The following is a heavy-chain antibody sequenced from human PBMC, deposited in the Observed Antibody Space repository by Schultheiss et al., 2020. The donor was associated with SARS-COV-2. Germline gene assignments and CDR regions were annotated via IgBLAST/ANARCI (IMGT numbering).Heavy chain of an antibody. D-gene: IGHD3-16*02. CDR1: GGSISSSSYY. V-gene: IGHV4-39*07. Sequence: SQTLSLTCTVSGGSISSSSYYWVWIRQTPGKGLEWIGSIDHSGSTYYTPSLRRRISMSVDTSKNQFSLQLRSVTAADTAVYYCARTPGVGYDYVWGSYRSPPDYWGQGTLVTVSS. CDR3: ARTPGVGYDYVWGSYRSPPDY. J-gene: IGHJ4*02. CDR2: IDHSGST.